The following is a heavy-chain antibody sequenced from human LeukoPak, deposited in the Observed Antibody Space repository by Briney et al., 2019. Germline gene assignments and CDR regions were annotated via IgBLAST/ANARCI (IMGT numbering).Heavy chain of an antibody. CDR1: GFTFSIYA. CDR2: ISGSGGST. J-gene: IGHJ1*01. Sequence: PGGSLRLSCAASGFTFSIYAMSWVRQAPGKGLEWVSAISGSGGSTYYADSVKGRFTISRDNSKNTLYLQMNRLRAEDTAVYYCAKGPPGIVVVTASRHWGQGTLVTVSS. V-gene: IGHV3-23*01. D-gene: IGHD2-21*02. CDR3: AKGPPGIVVVTASRH.